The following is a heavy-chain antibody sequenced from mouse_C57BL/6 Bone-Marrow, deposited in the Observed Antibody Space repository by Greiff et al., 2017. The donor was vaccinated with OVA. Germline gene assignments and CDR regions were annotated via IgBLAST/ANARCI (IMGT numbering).Heavy chain of an antibody. J-gene: IGHJ2*01. D-gene: IGHD3-3*01. Sequence: DVHLVESGGGLVKPGGSLKLSCAASGFTFSSYAMSWVRQTPEKRLEWVATISDGGSYTYYPDNVKGRFTISRDNAKNNLYLQMSHLKSEDTAMYYCARGLDYWGQGTTLTVSS. V-gene: IGHV5-4*01. CDR3: ARGLDY. CDR2: ISDGGSYT. CDR1: GFTFSSYA.